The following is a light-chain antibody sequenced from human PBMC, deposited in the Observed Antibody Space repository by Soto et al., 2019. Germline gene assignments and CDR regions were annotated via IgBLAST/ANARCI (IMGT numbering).Light chain of an antibody. CDR2: AAS. CDR3: LQDYNYPWT. V-gene: IGKV1-6*01. CDR1: QAIRND. J-gene: IGKJ1*01. Sequence: AIQMTQSPSSLSASVGDRVTITCRASQAIRNDLAWYQQKAGKAPKLLISAASILQSGVPSRFSGRGSGTDFTLTISSLQYEDLATYYCLQDYNYPWTFGQGTKVEI.